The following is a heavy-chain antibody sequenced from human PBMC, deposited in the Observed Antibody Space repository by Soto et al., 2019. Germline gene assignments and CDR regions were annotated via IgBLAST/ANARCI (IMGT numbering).Heavy chain of an antibody. Sequence: PSQTLSRTCVVAGGSSSSGGYSWSWIRQPPGKGLEWIGYIYHSVSTYYNPSLKSRVTISVDRSKNQFSLKLSSVTAADTAVYYCDRYKTQYYFDYWGQGTLVTASS. CDR1: GGSSSSGGYS. V-gene: IGHV4-30-2*01. D-gene: IGHD1-1*01. CDR3: DRYKTQYYFDY. CDR2: IYHSVST. J-gene: IGHJ4*02.